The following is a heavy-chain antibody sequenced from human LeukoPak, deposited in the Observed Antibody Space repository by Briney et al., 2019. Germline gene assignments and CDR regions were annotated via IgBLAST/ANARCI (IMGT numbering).Heavy chain of an antibody. D-gene: IGHD1-14*01. CDR3: ARLNKPGWFDP. CDR1: GDSVSSSNYY. Sequence: SETPSLTCTVSGDSVSSSNYYWAWIRQPPGKGLEWIGNIYYSGSTYYNPSLKSRLTISVDTSKNQLSLKLTSVTAADTAVYYCARLNKPGWFDPWGQGTLVTVSS. V-gene: IGHV4-39*01. J-gene: IGHJ5*02. CDR2: IYYSGST.